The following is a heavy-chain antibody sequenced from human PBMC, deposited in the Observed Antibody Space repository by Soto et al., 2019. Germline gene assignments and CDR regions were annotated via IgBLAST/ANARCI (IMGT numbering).Heavy chain of an antibody. V-gene: IGHV3-74*01. Sequence: GGSLRLSCAASGFDFITHWMHWVRQAPGKGLEWVARIDDDGGSTRYADSVKGRFTISRDNAKKIVYLEMTSLRTEDTAVYFCARRLELPLGASLYYYGMDVWGQGTTVTVSS. D-gene: IGHD1-7*01. CDR2: IDDDGGST. J-gene: IGHJ6*02. CDR1: GFDFITHW. CDR3: ARRLELPLGASLYYYGMDV.